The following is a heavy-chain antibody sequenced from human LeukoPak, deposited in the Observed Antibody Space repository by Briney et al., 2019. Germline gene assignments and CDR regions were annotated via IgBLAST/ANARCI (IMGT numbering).Heavy chain of an antibody. CDR2: IRYDGSNK. CDR3: ASSRIAVAGESDY. J-gene: IGHJ4*02. V-gene: IGHV3-30*02. CDR1: GFTFSSYG. D-gene: IGHD6-19*01. Sequence: GGSLRLSCAASGFTFSSYGMHWVRQAPGKGLEWVAFIRYDGSNKYYADSVKGRFTISSDNSNNTLYLQMNSLRAEDTAVYYCASSRIAVAGESDYWGQGTLVTVSS.